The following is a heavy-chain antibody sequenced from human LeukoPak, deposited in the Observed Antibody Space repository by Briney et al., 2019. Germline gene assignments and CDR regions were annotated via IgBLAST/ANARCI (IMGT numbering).Heavy chain of an antibody. CDR2: INPNSGGT. Sequence: GASVKVSCTASGYTFTGYYIHWVRQAPGQGLEWMGWINPNSGGTHYAQKFQGRVALTRDTSISTAYMELSRLTSDDAAVYYCARGAARDSSGWNDYWGQGTLVTVSS. CDR1: GYTFTGYY. J-gene: IGHJ4*02. D-gene: IGHD6-19*01. V-gene: IGHV1-2*02. CDR3: ARGAARDSSGWNDY.